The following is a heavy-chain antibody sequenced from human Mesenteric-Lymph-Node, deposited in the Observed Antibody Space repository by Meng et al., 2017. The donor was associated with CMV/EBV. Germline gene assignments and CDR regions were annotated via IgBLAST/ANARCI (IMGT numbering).Heavy chain of an antibody. CDR2: ISSSSSTI. D-gene: IGHD1-1*01. CDR1: GFTFSTYN. J-gene: IGHJ6*02. V-gene: IGHV3-48*04. Sequence: GESLKISCAASGFTFSTYNMNWVRQAPGKGLEWVSYISSSSSTIYYADSVKGRFTISRDNAKNSLYLQMNSLRAEDTAVYYCAVHANYYYYGMDVWGQGTTVTVSS. CDR3: AVHANYYYYGMDV.